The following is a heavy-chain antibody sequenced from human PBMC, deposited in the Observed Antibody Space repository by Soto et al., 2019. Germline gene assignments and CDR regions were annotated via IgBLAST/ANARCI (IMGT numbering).Heavy chain of an antibody. D-gene: IGHD2-21*02. J-gene: IGHJ6*02. Sequence: SETLSLTCAVSGGSISSGGYSWSWIRQPPGKGLEWIGEINHSGSTNYNPSLKSRVTISVDTSKNQFSLKLSSVTAADTAVYYCARVCGGDCHNGMDVWGQGTTVTVSS. CDR1: GGSISSGGYS. CDR3: ARVCGGDCHNGMDV. CDR2: INHSGST. V-gene: IGHV4-31*11.